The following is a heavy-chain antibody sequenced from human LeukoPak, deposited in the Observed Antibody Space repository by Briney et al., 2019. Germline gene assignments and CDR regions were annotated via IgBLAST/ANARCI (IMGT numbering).Heavy chain of an antibody. CDR2: INHSGST. CDR3: ARGVGWYFFRTPLA. J-gene: IGHJ5*02. CDR1: GGSFSGYY. V-gene: IGHV4-34*01. D-gene: IGHD6-19*01. Sequence: PSETLSLTCAVYGGSFSGYYWSWIRQPPGKGLEWIGEINHSGSTNYNPSLKSRVTISVDTSKNQFSLKLSSVTAADTAVYYCARGVGWYFFRTPLAWGQGTLVTVSS.